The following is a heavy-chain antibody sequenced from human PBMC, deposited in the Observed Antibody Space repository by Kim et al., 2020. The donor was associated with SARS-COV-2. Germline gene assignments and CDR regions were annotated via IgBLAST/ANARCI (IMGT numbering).Heavy chain of an antibody. Sequence: SVKVSCKASGGTFSSYAISWVRQAPGQGLEWMGGIIPIFGTANYAQKFQGRVTITADESTSTAYMELSSLRSEDTAVYYCANKRYYYGSGSYYRTLTPPDYWGQGTLVTVSS. CDR1: GGTFSSYA. CDR3: ANKRYYYGSGSYYRTLTPPDY. D-gene: IGHD3-10*01. V-gene: IGHV1-69*13. J-gene: IGHJ4*02. CDR2: IIPIFGTA.